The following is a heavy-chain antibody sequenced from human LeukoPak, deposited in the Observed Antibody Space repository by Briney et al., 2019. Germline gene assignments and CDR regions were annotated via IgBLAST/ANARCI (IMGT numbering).Heavy chain of an antibody. CDR1: GFTFSSYE. CDR3: TRGLGSSWYGPRDY. V-gene: IGHV3-20*04. D-gene: IGHD6-13*01. CDR2: INWKGDTT. Sequence: GGSLRLSCAASGFTFSSYEMNWVRQAPGKGLEWVSGINWKGDTTGYGDSMRGRFTISRDNAKNSLYLQMNSLRVDDTAFYYCTRGLGSSWYGPRDYWGRGTLVTVSS. J-gene: IGHJ4*02.